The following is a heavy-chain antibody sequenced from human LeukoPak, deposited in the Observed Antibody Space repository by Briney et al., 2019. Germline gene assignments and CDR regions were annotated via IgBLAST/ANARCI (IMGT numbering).Heavy chain of an antibody. CDR2: IYPGDSDT. D-gene: IGHD2-15*01. J-gene: IGHJ5*02. V-gene: IGHV5-51*01. CDR1: GYSLTSYW. Sequence: GESLKISCKGSGYSLTSYWIGWVRQMPGKGLEWMGIIYPGDSDTRYSPSFQGQVTISADKSISTAYLQWSSLKASDTAMYYCARLPDCSGGSCYTDNWFDPWGQGTLVTVSS. CDR3: ARLPDCSGGSCYTDNWFDP.